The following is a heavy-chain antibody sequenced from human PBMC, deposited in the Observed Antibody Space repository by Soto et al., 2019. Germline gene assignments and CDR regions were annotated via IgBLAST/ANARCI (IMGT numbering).Heavy chain of an antibody. D-gene: IGHD4-4*01. CDR2: IYSTGST. Sequence: TSQTMSLTCTVSGRSISHYYWSWIRQTTGTGLEWIGYIYSTGSTKYNLPLKSRVTISLGTSSTQVSLKLSSVTAADKAVYYFTRVGGYHSYYPNFDYCAPGTLVSGSS. V-gene: IGHV4-59*01. CDR1: GRSISHYY. CDR3: TRVGGYHSYYPNFDY. J-gene: IGHJ4*02.